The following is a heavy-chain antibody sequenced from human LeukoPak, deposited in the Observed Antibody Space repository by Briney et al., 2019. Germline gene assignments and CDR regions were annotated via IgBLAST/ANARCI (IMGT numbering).Heavy chain of an antibody. V-gene: IGHV3-7*03. J-gene: IGHJ5*02. CDR3: ARGSSGIAVRGLAWAWFDP. Sequence: GGSLRLSCAASGFTFSSYWMSWVRRAPGKGLEWVANIKPDGSEKYYVDSVKGCFTISRDNAKNSLYLYMSSLRAEDTAVYYCARGSSGIAVRGLAWAWFDPWGQGTLVTVSS. CDR1: GFTFSSYW. D-gene: IGHD3-10*01. CDR2: IKPDGSEK.